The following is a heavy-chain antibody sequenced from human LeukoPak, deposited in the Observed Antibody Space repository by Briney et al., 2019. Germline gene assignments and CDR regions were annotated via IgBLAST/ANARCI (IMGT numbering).Heavy chain of an antibody. V-gene: IGHV4-59*08. CDR2: IYYSGST. CDR1: GGSISNYY. CDR3: ARHYGP. Sequence: SETLSLTCTVSGGSISNYYWSGIRQPPGKGLEWIGYIYYSGSTNYNPSLKSRVTISVDTSKNQFSLKLSSVTAADTAVYYCARHYGPWGQGTLVTVSS. J-gene: IGHJ5*02. D-gene: IGHD3-16*01.